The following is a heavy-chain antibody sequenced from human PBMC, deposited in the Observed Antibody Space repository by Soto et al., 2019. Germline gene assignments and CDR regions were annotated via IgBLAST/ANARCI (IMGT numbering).Heavy chain of an antibody. CDR3: VNSGYYHGVDV. CDR1: GLTFTNAS. CDR2: IKSKTDGGTI. V-gene: IGHV3-15*07. J-gene: IGHJ6*02. D-gene: IGHD1-20*01. Sequence: EVQLVESGGGLGKPGGSLRLSCEASGLTFTNASMTWVRQAPGKGLEWVGRIKSKTDGGTIDYAAPVKGRFSISRDDSKNTLYLQMNSLKTEDTAVYYCVNSGYYHGVDVWGQGTTVIVSS.